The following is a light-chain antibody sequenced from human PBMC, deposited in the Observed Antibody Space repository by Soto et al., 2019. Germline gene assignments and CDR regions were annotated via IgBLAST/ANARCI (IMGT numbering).Light chain of an antibody. CDR3: QQYNDWPRT. CDR2: GAS. Sequence: EIVMTQSPATLSVSPGERATLSCRASQSVSSNLAWYQQKPGQAPRLLIYGASTRATGIPARFSGRGSGTEFTLTISSLQSEDFAVYSCQQYNDWPRTFGQGTKVEIK. CDR1: QSVSSN. J-gene: IGKJ1*01. V-gene: IGKV3-15*01.